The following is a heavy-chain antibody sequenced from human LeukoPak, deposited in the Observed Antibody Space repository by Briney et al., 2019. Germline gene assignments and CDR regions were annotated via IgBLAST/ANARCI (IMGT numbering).Heavy chain of an antibody. CDR3: ARGGYYYDSGGYFALLSALDY. CDR1: GYTFTSYY. V-gene: IGHV1-46*01. D-gene: IGHD3-22*01. J-gene: IGHJ4*02. CDR2: INPSGGST. Sequence: ASVKVSCKASGYTFTSYYMHWVRQAPGQGLEWMGIINPSGGSTSYAQKFQGRVTMTRDTSTSTVYMELSSLRSEDTAVYYCARGGYYYDSGGYFALLSALDYWGQGTLVTVSS.